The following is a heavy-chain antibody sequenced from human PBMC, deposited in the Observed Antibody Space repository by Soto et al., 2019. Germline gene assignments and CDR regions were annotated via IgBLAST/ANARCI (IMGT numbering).Heavy chain of an antibody. CDR2: IIPIFGTA. CDR1: GGTFSTYS. Sequence: ASVKVSCKTSGGTFSTYSIVWVRQAPGEGLEWMGGIIPIFGTANYAQKFQDRVTIAADKSTNTAFMELSSLKSEDTAMYYCASSSGNNYGVGTNYYFDYWGQGTLVTVSS. D-gene: IGHD1-26*01. J-gene: IGHJ4*02. V-gene: IGHV1-69*06. CDR3: ASSSGNNYGVGTNYYFDY.